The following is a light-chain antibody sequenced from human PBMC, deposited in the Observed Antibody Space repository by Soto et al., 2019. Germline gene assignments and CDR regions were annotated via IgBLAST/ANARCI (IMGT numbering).Light chain of an antibody. Sequence: VVTQSPGTLSLSPGERAALSCRAIQSVSSSYLAWYQQKPGEAPRLLMCGAASRATGIPDRLSGSGSGTAFTLTISRREPEDFAVYYCQQYGSSPRVTFGQGTRLEI. V-gene: IGKV3-20*01. CDR2: GAA. J-gene: IGKJ5*01. CDR3: QQYGSSPRVT. CDR1: QSVSSSY.